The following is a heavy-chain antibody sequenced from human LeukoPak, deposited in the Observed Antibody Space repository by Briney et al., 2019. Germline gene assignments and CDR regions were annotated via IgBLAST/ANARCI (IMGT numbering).Heavy chain of an antibody. CDR1: GGSISSSSYY. J-gene: IGHJ4*02. CDR2: IYYSGST. D-gene: IGHD3-10*01. CDR3: ARGNVVRGVTIDY. V-gene: IGHV4-39*07. Sequence: SETLSLTCTVSGGSISSSSYYWGWIRQPPGKGLEWIGSIYYSGSTYYNPSLKSRVTISVDTSKNQFSLKLSSVTAADTAVYYCARGNVVRGVTIDYWGQGTLVTVSS.